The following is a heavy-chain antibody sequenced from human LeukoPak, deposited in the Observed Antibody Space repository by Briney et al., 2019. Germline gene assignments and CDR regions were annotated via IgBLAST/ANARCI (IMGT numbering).Heavy chain of an antibody. J-gene: IGHJ4*02. CDR3: ARTRLYCSGGSCYSRFDY. D-gene: IGHD2-15*01. CDR2: SYSSGST. V-gene: IGHV4-4*07. CDR1: GGSISSYN. Sequence: PSETLTLTCTVSGGSISSYNWSWIRQPAGKGLEWIGRSYSSGSTNYNPSLKSRVTMSVDTSKNQFSLKLSSVTAADTAVYYCARTRLYCSGGSCYSRFDYWGQGTLVTVSS.